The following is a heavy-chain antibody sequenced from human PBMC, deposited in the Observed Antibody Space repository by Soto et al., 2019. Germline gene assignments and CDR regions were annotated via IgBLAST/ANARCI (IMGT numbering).Heavy chain of an antibody. CDR2: INHSGST. D-gene: IGHD2-15*01. V-gene: IGHV4-34*01. J-gene: IGHJ5*02. CDR1: GGSFSGYY. Sequence: SETLSLTCAVYGGSFSGYYWSWIRQPPGKGLEWIGEINHSGSTNYNPSLKSRVTISVDTSKNQFSLKLSSVTAADTAVYYYARCRSQLHWFDPWGQGTLVTVSS. CDR3: ARCRSQLHWFDP.